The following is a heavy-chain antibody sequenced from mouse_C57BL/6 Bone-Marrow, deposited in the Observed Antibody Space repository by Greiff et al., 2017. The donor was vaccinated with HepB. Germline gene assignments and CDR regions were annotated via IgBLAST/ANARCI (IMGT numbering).Heavy chain of an antibody. CDR2: IYPGSGST. V-gene: IGHV1-55*01. CDR1: GYTFTSYW. D-gene: IGHD1-1*01. J-gene: IGHJ2*01. CDR3: ARRITTVVGDY. Sequence: VQLQQPGAELVKPGASVKMSCKASGYTFTSYWITWVKQGPGQGLEWIGDIYPGSGSTNYNEKFKSKATLTVDTSSSTAYMQLSSLTSEDSAVYYCARRITTVVGDYWGQGTTLTVSS.